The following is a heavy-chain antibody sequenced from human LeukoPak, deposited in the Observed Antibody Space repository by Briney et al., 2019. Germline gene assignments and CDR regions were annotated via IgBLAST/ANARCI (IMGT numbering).Heavy chain of an antibody. D-gene: IGHD2-2*01. J-gene: IGHJ4*02. CDR1: GGSISSYS. Sequence: SGTLSLTCTVSGGSISSYSWSWIRQPPGKGLEWIGSIYYSGSTNYNPSLKSRVTMSVDTSKNQFSLRLSSVTAADTAVYYCARRLSSHWGQGTLVTVSS. CDR3: ARRLSSH. V-gene: IGHV4-59*12. CDR2: IYYSGST.